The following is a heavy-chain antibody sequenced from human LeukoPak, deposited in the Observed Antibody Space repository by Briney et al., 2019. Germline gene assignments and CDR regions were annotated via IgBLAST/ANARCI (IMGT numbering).Heavy chain of an antibody. Sequence: GGSLRLSCAASGFTFSSYGMHWVRQAPGKGLEWVAFIRYDGSNKYYADSVKGRFTISRDNSKNTLYLQMNSLRAEDTAVYYCARAMGLGDFWSGYYMDYWGQGTLVTVSS. J-gene: IGHJ4*02. D-gene: IGHD3-3*01. CDR3: ARAMGLGDFWSGYYMDY. CDR2: IRYDGSNK. CDR1: GFTFSSYG. V-gene: IGHV3-30*02.